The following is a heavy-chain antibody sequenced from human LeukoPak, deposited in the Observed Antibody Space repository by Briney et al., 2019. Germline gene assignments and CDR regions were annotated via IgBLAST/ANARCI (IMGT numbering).Heavy chain of an antibody. V-gene: IGHV4-30-4*08. D-gene: IGHD1-26*01. CDR2: SITVGAP. CDR3: ARNAVGATYYFDY. J-gene: IGHJ4*02. CDR1: GGSISSGDYY. Sequence: SQTLSLTCTVSGGSISSGDYYWSWIRQPQGRAWSGLGTSITVGAPTTTRSLKSRVTISVDTSKNQFSLKLSSVTAADTAVYYCARNAVGATYYFDYWGQGTLVTVSS.